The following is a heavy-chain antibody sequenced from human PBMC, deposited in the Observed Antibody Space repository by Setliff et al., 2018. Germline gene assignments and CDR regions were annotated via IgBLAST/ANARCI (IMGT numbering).Heavy chain of an antibody. CDR1: GYTFSNYG. Sequence: ASVKVSCKASGYTFSNYGVTWVRQAPGQGLEWMGWINPNSGGTNYAQKFQGRVTMAWDTSISTAYMDLRSLRSDDTAVYYCERLVRYCSTTSCQRTSGDDFWGLGTLVTVSS. J-gene: IGHJ4*02. CDR3: ERLVRYCSTTSCQRTSGDDF. V-gene: IGHV1-2*02. D-gene: IGHD2-2*01. CDR2: INPNSGGT.